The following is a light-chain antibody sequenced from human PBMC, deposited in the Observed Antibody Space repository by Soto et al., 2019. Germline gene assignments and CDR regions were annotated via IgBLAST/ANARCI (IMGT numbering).Light chain of an antibody. Sequence: QSALTQPASVSGSPGLSITISCTGTSSDVGGYNYVSWYQQHPGKAPKLMIYEVSNRPSGVSNRFSGSKSGNTASLTISGLQAEDEADYYCSSYTSSSTLAYVFGTGTKLTVL. CDR1: SSDVGGYNY. J-gene: IGLJ1*01. V-gene: IGLV2-14*01. CDR2: EVS. CDR3: SSYTSSSTLAYV.